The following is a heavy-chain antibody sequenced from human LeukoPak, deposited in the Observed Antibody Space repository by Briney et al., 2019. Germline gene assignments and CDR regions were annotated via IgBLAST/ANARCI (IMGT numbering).Heavy chain of an antibody. CDR1: GFTFSSYW. J-gene: IGHJ4*02. CDR2: IKQDGSQK. V-gene: IGHV3-7*01. D-gene: IGHD5-12*01. Sequence: GGSLRLSCGASGFTFSSYWMSWVRQAPGKGLEWVANIKQDGSQKYYVDSVKGRFSISRDNAKNSLYLQMNSLRAEDTAVYYCARVGGYADLDYWGQGTLVTVSS. CDR3: ARVGGYADLDY.